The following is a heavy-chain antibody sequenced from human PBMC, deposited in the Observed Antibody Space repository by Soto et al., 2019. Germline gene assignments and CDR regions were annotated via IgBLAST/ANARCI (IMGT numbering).Heavy chain of an antibody. CDR1: GGSISSGDYS. D-gene: IGHD5-18*01. CDR2: IYYGGST. V-gene: IGHV4-30-2*01. Sequence: PSETLSLTCAVSGGSISSGDYSWNWIRQPPGKGLEWIGYIYYGGSTYYNPSLQSRVTMSVDRSRNQFSLKLNSVTAADTAVYYCARGIQLWPITYYFDYWGQGTLVTVSS. CDR3: ARGIQLWPITYYFDY. J-gene: IGHJ4*02.